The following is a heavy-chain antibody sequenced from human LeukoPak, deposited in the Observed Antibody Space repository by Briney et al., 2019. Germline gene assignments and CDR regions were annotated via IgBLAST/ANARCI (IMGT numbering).Heavy chain of an antibody. J-gene: IGHJ5*01. D-gene: IGHD4-23*01. V-gene: IGHV4-59*01. Sequence: SETLSLTCTVSGGSISSYYWSWIRQPPGKGLEWTGYIYYSGTTKYNPSLESRVTMSVDTSKNQFTLKLSSVTAADTAVYYCARNHGGWFDSWGQGTLVTVSS. CDR3: ARNHGGWFDS. CDR1: GGSISSYY. CDR2: IYYSGTT.